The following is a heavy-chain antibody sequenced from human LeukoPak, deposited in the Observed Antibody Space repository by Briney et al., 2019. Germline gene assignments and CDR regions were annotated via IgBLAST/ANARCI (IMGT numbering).Heavy chain of an antibody. CDR2: IWYDGSNK. Sequence: GRSLRLSCAASGFTFSSHGMHWVRQAPGKGLEWVAVIWYDGSNKYYADSVKGRFTISRDNSKNTLYLQMNSLRAEDTAVYYCARDRDTAMVSWGQGTLVTVSS. J-gene: IGHJ4*02. CDR3: ARDRDTAMVS. D-gene: IGHD5-18*01. V-gene: IGHV3-33*01. CDR1: GFTFSSHG.